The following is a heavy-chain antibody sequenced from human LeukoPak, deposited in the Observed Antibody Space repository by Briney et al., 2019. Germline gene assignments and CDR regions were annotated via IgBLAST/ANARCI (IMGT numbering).Heavy chain of an antibody. J-gene: IGHJ4*02. CDR3: ARIQSRIIAARPGNPAFDY. Sequence: ASVKVSCRASGYTFTSYDISWVRQAPGQGLEWMGWISTYNDNTHYAQKLQGRVTMTTDTSTSTVYMELKSLRSDDTAVYYCARIQSRIIAARPGNPAFDYWGRGTLVTVSS. D-gene: IGHD6-6*01. V-gene: IGHV1-18*01. CDR1: GYTFTSYD. CDR2: ISTYNDNT.